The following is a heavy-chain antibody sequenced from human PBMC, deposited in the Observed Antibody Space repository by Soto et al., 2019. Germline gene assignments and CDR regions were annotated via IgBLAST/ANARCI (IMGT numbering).Heavy chain of an antibody. CDR3: ARHWSDYYYYYMDV. J-gene: IGHJ6*03. CDR2: IYYSGST. D-gene: IGHD3-3*01. CDR1: GGSISSSSYY. V-gene: IGHV4-39*01. Sequence: PSETLSLTCTVSGGSISSSSYYWGWIRQPPGKGLEWIGSIYYSGSTYYNPSLKSRVTISVDTSKNQFSLKLSSVTAADTAVYYCARHWSDYYYYYMDVWGKGTTVTVSS.